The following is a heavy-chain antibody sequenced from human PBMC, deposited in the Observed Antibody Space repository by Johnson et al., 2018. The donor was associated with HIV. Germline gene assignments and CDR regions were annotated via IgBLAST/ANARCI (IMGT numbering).Heavy chain of an antibody. CDR3: ARDRDRLNWNYGALDI. J-gene: IGHJ3*02. CDR1: GFTFSSYW. CDR2: INNDGSST. Sequence: VQLVESGGGLVQPGGSLRLSCAASGFTFSSYWMHWVRQAPGKGLVWVSRINNDGSSTSYADSVKGRFTISRDNAKNTLYLQMDSLRVEDTAVYYCARDRDRLNWNYGALDIWGQGTMVTLSS. V-gene: IGHV3-74*01. D-gene: IGHD1-7*01.